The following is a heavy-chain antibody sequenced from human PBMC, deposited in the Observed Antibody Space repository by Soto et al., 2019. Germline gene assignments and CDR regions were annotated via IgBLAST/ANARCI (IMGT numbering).Heavy chain of an antibody. CDR1: GGSFSGYY. J-gene: IGHJ6*02. CDR3: ARGRIAAAGTWGTYYYYGMDV. CDR2: INHSGST. V-gene: IGHV4-34*01. Sequence: SETLSLTCAVYGGSFSGYYWSWIRQPPGKGLEWIGEINHSGSTNDNPSLKSRVTISVDTSKNQFSLKLSSVTAADTAVYYCARGRIAAAGTWGTYYYYGMDVWGQGTTVTVS. D-gene: IGHD6-13*01.